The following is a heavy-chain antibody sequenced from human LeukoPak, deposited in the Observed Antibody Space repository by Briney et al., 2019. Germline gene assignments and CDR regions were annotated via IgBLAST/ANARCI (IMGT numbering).Heavy chain of an antibody. Sequence: GGSLRLSCAASGFTFSSYAMNWVRQAPGKGLEWVSAISGSGGSTDYADSVKSRFTISRDNSKNTLYLQMNSLRAEDTAVYYCAKSSLIRGVTLDAFDIWGQGTMVTVSS. J-gene: IGHJ3*02. CDR3: AKSSLIRGVTLDAFDI. V-gene: IGHV3-23*01. D-gene: IGHD3-10*01. CDR2: ISGSGGST. CDR1: GFTFSSYA.